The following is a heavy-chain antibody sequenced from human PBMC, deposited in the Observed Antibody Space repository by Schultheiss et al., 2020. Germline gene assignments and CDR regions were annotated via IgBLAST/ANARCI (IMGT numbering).Heavy chain of an antibody. J-gene: IGHJ6*03. CDR1: GGSISSSSYY. CDR2: IYYSGST. D-gene: IGHD1-26*01. Sequence: SETLSLTCTVSGGSISSSSYYWGWIRQPPGKGLEWIGSIYYSGSTYYNPSLKSRVTISVDTSKNQFSLKLSSVTAADTAVYYCARLGGSYRIDYYYMDVWGKGTTVTVSS. CDR3: ARLGGSYRIDYYYMDV. V-gene: IGHV4-39*01.